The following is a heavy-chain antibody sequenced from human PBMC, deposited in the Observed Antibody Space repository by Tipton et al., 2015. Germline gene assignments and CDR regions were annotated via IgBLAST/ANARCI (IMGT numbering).Heavy chain of an antibody. Sequence: TLSLTCAVYGGSFVGYYWNWIRQSPGKGLEWIGEIHHGGSTNYNPSLKSRVTMSVDTSKNQFSLHLSSVTAADTAVYYCAREVWYYDSSGYDYWGQGTLVTVSS. CDR2: IHHGGST. CDR3: AREVWYYDSSGYDY. V-gene: IGHV4-34*01. D-gene: IGHD3-22*01. J-gene: IGHJ4*02. CDR1: GGSFVGYY.